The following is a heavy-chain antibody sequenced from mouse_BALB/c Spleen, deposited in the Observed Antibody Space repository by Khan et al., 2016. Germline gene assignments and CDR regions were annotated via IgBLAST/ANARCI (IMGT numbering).Heavy chain of an antibody. CDR2: IYPGDGDT. CDR1: GYTFTSYW. CDR3: ARGGYGNYVFAY. V-gene: IGHV1-87*01. J-gene: IGHJ3*01. Sequence: QIQLVQSGAELARPGASVKLSCKASGYTFTSYWMQWVKQRPGQGLQWIGTIYPGDGDTRYTQKFKGKATLTADKSSSTAYMQLRSLASEDSAVYYCARGGYGNYVFAYWGQGTLVTVSA. D-gene: IGHD2-1*01.